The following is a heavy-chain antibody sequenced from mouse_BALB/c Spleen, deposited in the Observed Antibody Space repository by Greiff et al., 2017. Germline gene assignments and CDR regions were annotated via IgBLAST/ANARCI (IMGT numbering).Heavy chain of an antibody. V-gene: IGHV5-6-4*01. Sequence: DVQLVESGGGLVKPGGSLKLSCAASGFTFSSYTMSWVRQTPEKRLEWVATISSGGSYTYYPDSVKGRFTISRDNAKNTLYLQMSSLKSEDTAMYYCTRDRDGYYGYWGQGTTLTVSS. CDR2: ISSGGSYT. D-gene: IGHD2-3*01. J-gene: IGHJ2*01. CDR1: GFTFSSYT. CDR3: TRDRDGYYGY.